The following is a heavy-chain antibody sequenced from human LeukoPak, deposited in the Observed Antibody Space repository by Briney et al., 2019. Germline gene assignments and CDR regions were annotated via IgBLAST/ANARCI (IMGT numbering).Heavy chain of an antibody. V-gene: IGHV1-2*02. D-gene: IGHD6-13*01. CDR3: ARDFGQLTEYNWCDP. J-gene: IGHJ5*02. CDR2: INPNSGDT. CDR1: GYTFSDNY. Sequence: ASVKVSCKASGYTFSDNYIHWVRQAPGQGLQWMGWINPNSGDTNYAQRFQGRVTMTTDTSTSTAYMELSRLRSDDTAVYYCARDFGQLTEYNWCDPWGQGTLVSVS.